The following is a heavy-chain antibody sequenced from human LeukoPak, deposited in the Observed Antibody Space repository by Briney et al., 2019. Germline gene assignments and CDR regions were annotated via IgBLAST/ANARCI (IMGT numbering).Heavy chain of an antibody. J-gene: IGHJ4*02. V-gene: IGHV4-38-2*02. CDR3: ARGYGDFRVEGRYFHS. Sequence: PSETLSLTCTVSGYSISSGYYWGWIRQPPGKGLEWIGSIYHSGSTYYNPSLKSRVTISVDTSKNQFSLKLSSVTAADTAVYYCARGYGDFRVEGRYFHSWGQGTLVTVSS. CDR1: GYSISSGYY. CDR2: IYHSGST. D-gene: IGHD4-17*01.